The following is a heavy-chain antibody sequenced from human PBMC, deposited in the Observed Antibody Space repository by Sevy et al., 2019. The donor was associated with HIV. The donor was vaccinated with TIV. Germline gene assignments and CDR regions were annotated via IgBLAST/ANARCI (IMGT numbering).Heavy chain of an antibody. CDR2: LSHVGGSD. CDR3: ARLSSCGGDCYYLDF. J-gene: IGHJ4*02. D-gene: IGHD2-21*02. Sequence: GSLRLSCAASGFSIGDEIMNWVRQAPGKGLEWVAILSHVGGSDYYADSVKGRFTISRDTSKNTLYLEMNRLRREDTAVYYCARLSSCGGDCYYLDFWGQGTMVTVSS. V-gene: IGHV3-30-3*01. CDR1: GFSIGDEI.